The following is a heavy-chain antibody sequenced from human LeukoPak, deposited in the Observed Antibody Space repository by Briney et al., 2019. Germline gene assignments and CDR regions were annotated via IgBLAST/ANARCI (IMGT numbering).Heavy chain of an antibody. V-gene: IGHV4-39*07. Sequence: SETLSLTCTVSGGSISSSTYYWGWFRQAPGKGLEWIGNIYYSGSTYYNPSLKSRVTMSVDTSKNQFSLKLSSVTAADTAVYYCARGRRVVVAATHSRWFDPWGQGTLVTVSS. D-gene: IGHD2-15*01. CDR1: GGSISSSTYY. CDR3: ARGRRVVVAATHSRWFDP. CDR2: IYYSGST. J-gene: IGHJ5*02.